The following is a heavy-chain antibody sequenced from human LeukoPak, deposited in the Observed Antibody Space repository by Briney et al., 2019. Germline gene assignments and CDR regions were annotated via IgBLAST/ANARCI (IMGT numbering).Heavy chain of an antibody. CDR2: ITQDGSEK. D-gene: IGHD3-16*02. J-gene: IGHJ3*01. CDR3: ARDRGYDYVWGSYRYTGAFDV. Sequence: PGGSLRLSCAASGFTFSSYWMSWVRQAPGKGLEWVANITQDGSEKYYVDSVKGRFTISRDNAKNSLYLQMNSLRAEDTAVYYCARDRGYDYVWGSYRYTGAFDVWGQGTMVTVSS. V-gene: IGHV3-7*01. CDR1: GFTFSSYW.